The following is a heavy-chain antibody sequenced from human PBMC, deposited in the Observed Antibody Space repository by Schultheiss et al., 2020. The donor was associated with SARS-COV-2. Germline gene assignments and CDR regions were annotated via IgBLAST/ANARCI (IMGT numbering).Heavy chain of an antibody. Sequence: GGSLRLSCAASGFTFSSYWMSCVRQAPGKGLEWVANIKQDGSEKYYVDSVKGRFTISRDNAKNSLYLQMNSLRAEDTAVYYCAKLERSSWSNAFDYWGQGTLVTVSS. CDR1: GFTFSSYW. V-gene: IGHV3-7*03. CDR3: AKLERSSWSNAFDY. D-gene: IGHD6-13*01. J-gene: IGHJ4*02. CDR2: IKQDGSEK.